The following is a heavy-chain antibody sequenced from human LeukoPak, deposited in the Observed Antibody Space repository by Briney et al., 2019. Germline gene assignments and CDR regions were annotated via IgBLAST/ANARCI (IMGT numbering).Heavy chain of an antibody. CDR3: ARTEAAAGTYYWFDP. D-gene: IGHD6-13*01. CDR1: GYTFTSYA. CDR2: INTNTGNP. V-gene: IGHV7-4-1*02. Sequence: ASVKVSCKASGYTFTSYAMNWVRQAPGQGLEWMGWINTNTGNPTYAQGFTGRFVFSLDTSVSTAYLQISSLKAEDTAVYYCARTEAAAGTYYWFDPWGQGTLVTVSS. J-gene: IGHJ5*02.